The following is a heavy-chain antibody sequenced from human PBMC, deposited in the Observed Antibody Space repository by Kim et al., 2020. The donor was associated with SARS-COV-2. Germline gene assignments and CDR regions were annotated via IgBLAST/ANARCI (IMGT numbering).Heavy chain of an antibody. CDR1: GYTFTSYA. Sequence: ASVKVSCKASGYTFTSYAMHWVRQAPGQRLEWMGWINAGNGNTKYSQKFQGRVTITRDTSASTAYMELSSLRSEDTAVYYCAREPPSSGWYAHDAFDIWGQGTMVTVSS. V-gene: IGHV1-3*01. CDR3: AREPPSSGWYAHDAFDI. D-gene: IGHD6-19*01. J-gene: IGHJ3*02. CDR2: INAGNGNT.